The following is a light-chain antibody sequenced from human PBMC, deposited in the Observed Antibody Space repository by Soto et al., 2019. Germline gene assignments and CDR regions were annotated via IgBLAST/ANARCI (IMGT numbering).Light chain of an antibody. CDR1: QSISSW. Sequence: DIQMTQSPSILPASVGDSVNITCRASQSISSWLAWYQQKPGKAPNLLIYKASHLENGVPSRFSGSGSGTEFTLTISSLQPRDFATYYCQQYSSYSTWTFGQGTKV. CDR3: QQYSSYSTWT. V-gene: IGKV1-5*03. J-gene: IGKJ1*01. CDR2: KAS.